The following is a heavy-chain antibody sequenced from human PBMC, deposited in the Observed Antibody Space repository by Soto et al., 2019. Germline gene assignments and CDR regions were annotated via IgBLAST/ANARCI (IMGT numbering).Heavy chain of an antibody. CDR3: ARGLGYSHGFHLAW. J-gene: IGHJ4*02. CDR1: GGSISTYY. V-gene: IGHV4-59*01. Sequence: QVQLQESGPGLVKPSETLSLTCSVSGGSISTYYWSWIRQPPGKGLQWIGYINYSGSTNYNPSLKSRVTMSVDTSKNLFSLKVPSVTAAATAVYYCARGLGYSHGFHLAWWGQGSLVLVSS. D-gene: IGHD5-18*01. CDR2: INYSGST.